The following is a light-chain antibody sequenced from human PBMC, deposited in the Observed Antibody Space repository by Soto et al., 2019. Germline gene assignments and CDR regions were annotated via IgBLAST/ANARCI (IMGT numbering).Light chain of an antibody. CDR3: QQYNSYSQT. V-gene: IGKV1-5*03. CDR1: QSVSGW. Sequence: DIQMTQSPSTLSASVGAPVTVTCRASQSVSGWLAWYQQKPGKAPKLLIYKASSLESGVPSRFSGSGSGTEFTLTISSLQPDDFATYYCQQYNSYSQTFGQGTKVDIK. CDR2: KAS. J-gene: IGKJ1*01.